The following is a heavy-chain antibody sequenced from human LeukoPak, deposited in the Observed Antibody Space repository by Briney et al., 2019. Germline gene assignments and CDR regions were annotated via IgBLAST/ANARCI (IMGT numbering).Heavy chain of an antibody. V-gene: IGHV4-34*01. Sequence: PSETLSLTCAVYGGSFSGYYWSWIRQPPGKGLEWIGEINHSGSTNYNPSLKSRVTISVDTSKNQFSLKLSSVTAAGTAVYYCARAEETTYYYDSSGYYKFDYWGQGTLVTVSS. CDR1: GGSFSGYY. CDR3: ARAEETTYYYDSSGYYKFDY. CDR2: INHSGST. J-gene: IGHJ4*02. D-gene: IGHD3-22*01.